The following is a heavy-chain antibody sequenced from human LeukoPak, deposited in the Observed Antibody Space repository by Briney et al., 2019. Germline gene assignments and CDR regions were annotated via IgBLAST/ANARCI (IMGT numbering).Heavy chain of an antibody. CDR1: GFTFSSYS. CDR2: ISSSSSYI. J-gene: IGHJ4*02. CDR3: ARVPRPWELPVHFGY. V-gene: IGHV3-21*01. D-gene: IGHD1-26*01. Sequence: GGSLRLSCAASGFTFSSYSMNWVRQAPGKGLEWVSSISSSSSYIYYADSVKGRFTISRDNAKNSLYLQMNSLRAEDTAVYYCARVPRPWELPVHFGYWGQGTLVTVSS.